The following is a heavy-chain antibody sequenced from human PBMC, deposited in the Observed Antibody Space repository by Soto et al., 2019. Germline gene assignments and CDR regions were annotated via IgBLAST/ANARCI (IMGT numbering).Heavy chain of an antibody. CDR3: GSSSEGDYYYGMDV. V-gene: IGHV4-39*01. D-gene: IGHD6-13*01. CDR1: GGSISSSSYY. J-gene: IGHJ6*02. Sequence: SETLSLTCTVSGGSISSSSYYWGWIRQPPGKGLEWIGSIYYSGSTYYNPSLKSRVTISVDTSKNQFSLKLSSVTAADTAVYYCGSSSEGDYYYGMDVWGQGTTVTVS. CDR2: IYYSGST.